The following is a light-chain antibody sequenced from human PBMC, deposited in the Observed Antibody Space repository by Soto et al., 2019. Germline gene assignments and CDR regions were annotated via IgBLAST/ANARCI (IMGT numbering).Light chain of an antibody. CDR2: EVS. Sequence: QSVLTQPASVTWSPGQSITISCTGSSNDVGGYNYVSWYQQHPGQAPKLIIYEVSDRPSGVSPRFSGSKSGNTASLTISGLQVEDEADYFCTSYTSTRPYLFGIGTKAT. V-gene: IGLV2-14*01. CDR1: SNDVGGYNY. CDR3: TSYTSTRPYL. J-gene: IGLJ1*01.